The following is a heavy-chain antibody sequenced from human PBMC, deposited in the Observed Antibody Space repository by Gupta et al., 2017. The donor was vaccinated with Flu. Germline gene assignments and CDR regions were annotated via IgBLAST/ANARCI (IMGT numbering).Heavy chain of an antibody. J-gene: IGHJ5*02. CDR3: ARLWTGGLDP. D-gene: IGHD3/OR15-3a*01. V-gene: IGHV1-3*01. CDR2: ISPDTGNR. Sequence: QDQLVQSGAAVRKPGASVKVSCRASGYTFTAYPIHWLRQAPGQGLEWMGWISPDTGNRKYSLRFQGRVTITRDTSATTAYLELTSLRSEDTAVYYCARLWTGGLDPWGQGSLVTVSS. CDR1: GYTFTAYP.